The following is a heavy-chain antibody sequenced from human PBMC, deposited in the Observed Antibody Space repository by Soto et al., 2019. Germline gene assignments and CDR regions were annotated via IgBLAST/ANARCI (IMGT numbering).Heavy chain of an antibody. J-gene: IGHJ4*02. CDR1: GFIFSSYA. Sequence: EVQLLESGGGLVQPGGSLRLSCAASGFIFSSYAMSWVRQAPGKGLPWVSAISGSGGSTYYADSVKGRFTIARDNSKNTLYLPMNSLRAEDTAVYYCAKVWNWGSPFDYWGQGALGTV. V-gene: IGHV3-23*01. D-gene: IGHD7-27*01. CDR3: AKVWNWGSPFDY. CDR2: ISGSGGST.